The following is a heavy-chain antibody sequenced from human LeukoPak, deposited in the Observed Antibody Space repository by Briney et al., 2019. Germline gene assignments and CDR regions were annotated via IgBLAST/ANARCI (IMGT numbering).Heavy chain of an antibody. V-gene: IGHV4-30-2*02. J-gene: IGHJ4*02. CDR2: IYHSGST. D-gene: IGHD1-26*01. CDR1: GGSISSGGYS. Sequence: SETLSLTCAVSGGSISSGGYSWSWIRQPPGKGLEWIGYIYHSGSTYYNPSLKSRVTISVDRSKNQFSLKLSSVTAADTAVYYCARSGSTAFDHWGQGTLVTVSS. CDR3: ARSGSTAFDH.